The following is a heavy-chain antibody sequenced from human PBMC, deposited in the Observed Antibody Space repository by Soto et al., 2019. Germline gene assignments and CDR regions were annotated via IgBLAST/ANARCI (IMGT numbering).Heavy chain of an antibody. V-gene: IGHV3-48*04. CDR3: ARDAGSFDY. D-gene: IGHD3-10*01. Sequence: GGSLRLSCAASGFTFSSYSMNWVRQAPGKGLEWVSYISSSSSTIYYADSVKGRFTISRDNAKNSLYLQMNSLRVEDTAVYYCARDAGSFDYWGQGTLVTVSS. CDR1: GFTFSSYS. J-gene: IGHJ4*02. CDR2: ISSSSSTI.